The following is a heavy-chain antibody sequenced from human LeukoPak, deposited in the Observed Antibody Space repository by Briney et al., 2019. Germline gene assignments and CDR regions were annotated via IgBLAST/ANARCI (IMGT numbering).Heavy chain of an antibody. D-gene: IGHD7-27*01. CDR2: IYYSGST. Sequence: SETLSLTCTVSGGSISSYYWSWIRQPPGKGLEWIGYIYYSGSTNYNPSLKSRVTISVDTSKNQFSLELSSVTAADTAVYYCARDLKVANWGDAGAFDIWGQGTMVTVSS. J-gene: IGHJ3*02. CDR1: GGSISSYY. CDR3: ARDLKVANWGDAGAFDI. V-gene: IGHV4-59*01.